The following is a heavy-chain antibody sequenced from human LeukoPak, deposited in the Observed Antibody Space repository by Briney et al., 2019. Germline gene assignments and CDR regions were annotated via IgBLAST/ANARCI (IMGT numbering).Heavy chain of an antibody. D-gene: IGHD2-2*03. CDR2: IYYSGST. J-gene: IGHJ5*02. Sequence: SETLSLTCTVSGGSISSGAYYWGWIRQPPGKGLEWIGSIYYSGSTYYNPSLKSRVTISVDTSKYQFSLKLSSVTAADTAVYYCASLPLTPLDNWFDPWGQGTLVTVSS. CDR1: GGSISSGAYY. V-gene: IGHV4-39*01. CDR3: ASLPLTPLDNWFDP.